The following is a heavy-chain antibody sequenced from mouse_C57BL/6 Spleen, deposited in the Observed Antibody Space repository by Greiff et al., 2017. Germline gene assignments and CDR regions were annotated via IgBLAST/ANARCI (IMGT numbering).Heavy chain of an antibody. Sequence: EVHLVESGGGLVQPGGSLTLSCAASGFTFSDYYMYWVRQTPEKRLEWVAYISNGGGSTYYPDTVKGRFTISRDNAKNTLYLQMSRLKSEDTAMYYCARLYDYDALYFDYWGQGTTLTVSS. CDR3: ARLYDYDALYFDY. J-gene: IGHJ2*01. CDR2: ISNGGGST. CDR1: GFTFSDYY. V-gene: IGHV5-12*01. D-gene: IGHD2-4*01.